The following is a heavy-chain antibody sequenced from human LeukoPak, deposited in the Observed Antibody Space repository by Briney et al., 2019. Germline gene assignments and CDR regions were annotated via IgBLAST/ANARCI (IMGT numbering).Heavy chain of an antibody. CDR3: LGGDGYNPEY. J-gene: IGHJ4*02. CDR1: GYTFTGYY. CDR2: INPNSGGI. D-gene: IGHD5-24*01. Sequence: ASVKVSCKASGYTFTGYYMHWVRQAPGQGLEWMGWINPNSGGINYAQKFQGRVTMTTDTSTSTAYMELRSLRSDDTAVYYCLGGDGYNPEYWGQGTLVTVSS. V-gene: IGHV1-2*02.